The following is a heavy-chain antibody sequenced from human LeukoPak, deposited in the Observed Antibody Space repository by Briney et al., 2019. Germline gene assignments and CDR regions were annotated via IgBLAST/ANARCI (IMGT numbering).Heavy chain of an antibody. CDR1: GFKFDDYA. CDR3: AKDKGEFPKYHGMDV. J-gene: IGHJ6*02. D-gene: IGHD3-10*01. Sequence: GGSLRLSCAASGFKFDDYAMRWVRQAPGKGLEWVSGITGNSGSIGYADSVKGRFTISRDNAKNYVYLEMNSLRTEDTALYYCAKDKGEFPKYHGMDVWGQGTTATVSS. V-gene: IGHV3-9*01. CDR2: ITGNSGSI.